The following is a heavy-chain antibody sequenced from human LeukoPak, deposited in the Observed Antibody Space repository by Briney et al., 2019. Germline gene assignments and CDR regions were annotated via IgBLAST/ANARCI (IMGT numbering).Heavy chain of an antibody. CDR3: ARGNNGYIDY. J-gene: IGHJ4*01. CDR1: GDSVSSGSAA. CDR2: TYHRSKWYN. Sequence: SQTLSLTCAISGDSVSSGSAAWNWIRQSPSGGLERLGRTYHRSKWYNGYAVSVKSRITINPDTSKNQFSLQLSSVTPEDTAVYYCARGNNGYIDYWGHGTLVTVSS. V-gene: IGHV6-1*01. D-gene: IGHD2-8*01.